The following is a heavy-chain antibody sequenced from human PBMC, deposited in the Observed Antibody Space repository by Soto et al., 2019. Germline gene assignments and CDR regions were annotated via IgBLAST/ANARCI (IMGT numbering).Heavy chain of an antibody. CDR3: ARYDFGTFDN. Sequence: PSETLSLTXAVSGDSVSSSFWWTWVRQPPGKGLEWIGEIYHTETTNYAPSLKSRVTISLDKSMNQFSLRFNSVTPADTAVYYCARYDFGTFDNWGQGIRVTVSS. CDR1: GDSVSSSFW. J-gene: IGHJ4*02. CDR2: IYHTETT. V-gene: IGHV4-4*02. D-gene: IGHD4-17*01.